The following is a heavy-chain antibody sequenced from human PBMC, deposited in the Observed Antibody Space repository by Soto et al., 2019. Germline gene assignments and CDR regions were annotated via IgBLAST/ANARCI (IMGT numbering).Heavy chain of an antibody. CDR3: ANGGSSSMFEP. V-gene: IGHV3-23*01. CDR1: GFTFSSYA. J-gene: IGHJ5*02. CDR2: ISGSGGST. Sequence: WRSLRLSCAASGFTFSSYAMSWDRQAPGKGLEWVSAISGSGGSTYYADSVKGRFTISRDNSKNTLYLQMNSLRAEDTPVYYYANGGSSSMFEPWGQGTLETVSS. D-gene: IGHD6-13*01.